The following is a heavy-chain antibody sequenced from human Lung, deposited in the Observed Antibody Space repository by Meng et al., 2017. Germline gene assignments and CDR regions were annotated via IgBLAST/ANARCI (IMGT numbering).Heavy chain of an antibody. CDR3: SGHVDY. V-gene: IGHV3-15*01. CDR1: GVNFSNAW. Sequence: EEGVEAVGGFDKPGVSLRLSGAAFGVNFSNAWITRVRQALGKGLEWIGSMKSNVDGGTVDYAAAVKGRFFISRDDSENTFYLQMNSLKTEDTAVYYCSGHVDYWGHGTLVTVSS. CDR2: MKSNVDGGTV. J-gene: IGHJ4*01.